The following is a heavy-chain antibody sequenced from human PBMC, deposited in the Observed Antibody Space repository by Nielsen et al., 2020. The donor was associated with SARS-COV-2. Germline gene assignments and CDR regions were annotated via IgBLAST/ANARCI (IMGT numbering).Heavy chain of an antibody. V-gene: IGHV4-39*02. Sequence: SETLSLTCTVSGGSISSSSYYWGWIRQPPGRGLEWIGSIYYSGSTYYNPSLKSRVTISVDTSKNQFSLKLSSVTAAETAVYYCAREKAGYYGMDVWGQGTTVTVSS. CDR3: AREKAGYYGMDV. D-gene: IGHD6-19*01. J-gene: IGHJ6*02. CDR2: IYYSGST. CDR1: GGSISSSSYY.